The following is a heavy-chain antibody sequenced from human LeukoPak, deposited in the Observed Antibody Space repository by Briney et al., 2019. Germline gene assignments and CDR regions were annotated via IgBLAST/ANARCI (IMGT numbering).Heavy chain of an antibody. Sequence: GASVKVSCKASGYTFTDYYMHWVRQAPGQGLEWMGWINPNSGGTNYAQKFQGRVTMTRDTSISTAYMELSRLTSDDTAVYYCARDVRDSSSWHYYYYYMDVWGKGTTVTVSS. V-gene: IGHV1-2*02. CDR1: GYTFTDYY. D-gene: IGHD6-13*01. CDR3: ARDVRDSSSWHYYYYYMDV. J-gene: IGHJ6*03. CDR2: INPNSGGT.